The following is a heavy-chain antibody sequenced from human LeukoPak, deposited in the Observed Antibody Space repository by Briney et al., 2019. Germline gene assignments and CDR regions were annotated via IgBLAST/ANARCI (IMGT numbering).Heavy chain of an antibody. CDR2: INHSGST. D-gene: IGHD6-19*01. J-gene: IGHJ4*02. CDR1: GGSFSGYY. V-gene: IGHV4-34*01. Sequence: SETLSLTCAVYGGSFSGYYWSWIRQPPGKGLEWIGEINHSGSTNYNPSLKSRVTISVDTSKNQFSLKLSSVTAADTAVYYCARGQWLVPFDYWGRGTLVTVSS. CDR3: ARGQWLVPFDY.